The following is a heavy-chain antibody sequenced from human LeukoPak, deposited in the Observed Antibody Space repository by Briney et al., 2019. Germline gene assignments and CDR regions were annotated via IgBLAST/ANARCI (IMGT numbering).Heavy chain of an antibody. V-gene: IGHV3-53*01. CDR2: IYSGGTT. Sequence: GGSLRLSCAVSGFTVSGNYMSWVRQAPGKGLEWVSLIYSGGTTYYADSVKGRFTLSRDNSKNTLYLQMNSLRAEDTAVYYCAKGDTTWELPHDYWGQGTLVTVSS. D-gene: IGHD1-26*01. CDR1: GFTVSGNY. CDR3: AKGDTTWELPHDY. J-gene: IGHJ4*02.